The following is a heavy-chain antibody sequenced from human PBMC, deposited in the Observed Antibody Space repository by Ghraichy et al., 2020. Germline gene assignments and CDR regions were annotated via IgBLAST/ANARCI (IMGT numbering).Heavy chain of an antibody. CDR3: ARKKRGYSYGQTAPYYYYGMDV. V-gene: IGHV4-34*01. Sequence: SETLSLTCAVYGGSFSGYYWSWIRQPPGKGLEWIGEINHSGSTNYNPSLKSRVTISVDTSKNQFSLKLSSVTAADTAVYYCARKKRGYSYGQTAPYYYYGMDVWGQGTTVTVSS. D-gene: IGHD5-18*01. J-gene: IGHJ6*02. CDR1: GGSFSGYY. CDR2: INHSGST.